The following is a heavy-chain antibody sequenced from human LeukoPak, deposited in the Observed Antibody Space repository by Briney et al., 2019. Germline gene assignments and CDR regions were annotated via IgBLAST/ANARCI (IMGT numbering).Heavy chain of an antibody. D-gene: IGHD1-7*01. J-gene: IGHJ3*02. CDR3: AINWNFDAFDI. Sequence: ASVKVSCKASGYTFTGYYMHWVRQAPGQGLEWMGWINPNRGGTNYAQKFQGRVTMTRDTSISTAYMELSRLRSDDTAVYYCAINWNFDAFDIWGQGAMVTVSS. CDR1: GYTFTGYY. CDR2: INPNRGGT. V-gene: IGHV1-2*02.